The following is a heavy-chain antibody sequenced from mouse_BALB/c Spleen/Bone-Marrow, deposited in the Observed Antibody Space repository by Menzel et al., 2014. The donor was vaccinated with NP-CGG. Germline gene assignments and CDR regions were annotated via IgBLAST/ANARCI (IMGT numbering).Heavy chain of an antibody. CDR2: INSNGGST. J-gene: IGHJ2*01. V-gene: IGHV5-6-3*01. D-gene: IGHD2-1*01. CDR3: VRGNYGNYVDYFDF. CDR1: RFTFSNYG. Sequence: EVKLMESGGGLVQPGGSLKLSGAASRFTFSNYGMSWVRQTPDKRLELVATINSNGGSTYYPDSVKGRFTISRDTAKNTLYLQMSSLKSEETAMYYCVRGNYGNYVDYFDFWGQGTTLTVSS.